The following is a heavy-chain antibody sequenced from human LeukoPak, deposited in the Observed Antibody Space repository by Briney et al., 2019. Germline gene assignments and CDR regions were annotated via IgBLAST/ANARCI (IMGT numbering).Heavy chain of an antibody. J-gene: IGHJ4*02. CDR1: GFIFSNYW. D-gene: IGHD3-22*01. CDR2: IKLDGSEK. Sequence: GGSLRLSCAASGFIFSNYWMSWVRQAPGIGLEWVANIKLDGSEKYYVDSVKGRFTISRDNSKNSLYLQMNSLRTEDTALYYCAKGVRYYDSSGSVDFWGQGTLVTVSS. V-gene: IGHV3-7*05. CDR3: AKGVRYYDSSGSVDF.